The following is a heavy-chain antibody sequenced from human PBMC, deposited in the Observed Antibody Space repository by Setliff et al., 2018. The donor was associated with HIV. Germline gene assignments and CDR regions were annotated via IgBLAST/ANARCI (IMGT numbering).Heavy chain of an antibody. V-gene: IGHV5-51*01. CDR3: ARLRDSSGYYYVGGAFDI. J-gene: IGHJ3*02. Sequence: GESLKISCKGSGYSFTTYWIGWVRQMPGKGLEWMGIIYPGDSDTRYSPSFQGQVTISADKSISTAYLQWSSLEASDTAMYYCARLRDSSGYYYVGGAFDIWGQGTMVTVSS. D-gene: IGHD3-22*01. CDR2: IYPGDSDT. CDR1: GYSFTTYW.